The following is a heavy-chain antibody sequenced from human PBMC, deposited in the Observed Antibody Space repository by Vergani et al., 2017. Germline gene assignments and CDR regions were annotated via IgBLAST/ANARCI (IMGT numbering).Heavy chain of an antibody. D-gene: IGHD3-3*01. Sequence: EVQLVESGGGLVQPGRSLRLSCAASGFTFDDYAMHWVRQAPGKGLEWVSGISWNSGSIGYADSVKVRFTISRDNAKNSLYLQMNSLRAEDTALYYCAKVQLRFLEWLLEGAFDIWGQGTMVTVSS. CDR1: GFTFDDYA. CDR3: AKVQLRFLEWLLEGAFDI. J-gene: IGHJ3*02. CDR2: ISWNSGSI. V-gene: IGHV3-9*01.